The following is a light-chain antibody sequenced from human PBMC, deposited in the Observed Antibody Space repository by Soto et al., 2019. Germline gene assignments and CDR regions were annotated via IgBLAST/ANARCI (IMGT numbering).Light chain of an antibody. CDR3: QQYNNWPLT. CDR2: GAS. J-gene: IGKJ5*01. Sequence: EIVLTQSPVTLSLSPGERATLSCRASQSVSSSYLAWYQQKPGQAPRLLIYGASTRATGIPARFSGSGSGAEFTLTITSLQSEDFAVYCCQQYNNWPLTFGPGTRLEIK. V-gene: IGKV3-15*01. CDR1: QSVSSSY.